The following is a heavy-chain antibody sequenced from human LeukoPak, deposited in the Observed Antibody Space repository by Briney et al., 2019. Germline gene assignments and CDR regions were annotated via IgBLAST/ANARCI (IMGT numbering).Heavy chain of an antibody. CDR2: IYTSGST. CDR3: ARGEYSSSSFLFDY. CDR1: GGSISSYY. Sequence: SETLSLTCTVSGGSISSYYWSWIRQPAGKGLEWIGRIYTSGSTNYNPSLKSRVTISVDTSKNQFSLKLSSVTAADTAVYYCARGEYSSSSFLFDYWGQGALVTVSS. D-gene: IGHD6-6*01. V-gene: IGHV4-4*07. J-gene: IGHJ4*02.